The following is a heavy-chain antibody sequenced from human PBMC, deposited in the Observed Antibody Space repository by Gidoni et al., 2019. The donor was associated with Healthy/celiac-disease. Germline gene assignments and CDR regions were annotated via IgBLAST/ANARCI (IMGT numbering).Heavy chain of an antibody. D-gene: IGHD5-12*01. CDR2: ISSSSSYI. CDR1: VFPFSSYS. V-gene: IGHV3-21*01. CDR3: ARTRDGYTLSGYFDY. Sequence: EVQLVESGGGVVKPGGSLRLSCAASVFPFSSYSMNCVRQAPGKGLEWVSSISSSSSYIYDADSVKGRFTISRDNAKNSLYLQMNSLRAEDTAVYYCARTRDGYTLSGYFDYWGQGTLVTVSS. J-gene: IGHJ4*02.